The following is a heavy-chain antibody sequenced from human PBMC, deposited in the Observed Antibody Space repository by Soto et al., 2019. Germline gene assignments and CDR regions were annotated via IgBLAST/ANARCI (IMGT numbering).Heavy chain of an antibody. D-gene: IGHD3-22*01. CDR1: GFTFSIYA. J-gene: IGHJ4*02. V-gene: IGHV3-23*01. Sequence: LRLSCAASGFTFSIYAMTWVRQSPGKGLEWVSSMSRTGDNTYYADSVKGRFTISRDNSKNTLYLQMNSLRAEDTAIYYCAKDQSNSNPLYYFDFWGPGTLVTVSS. CDR2: MSRTGDNT. CDR3: AKDQSNSNPLYYFDF.